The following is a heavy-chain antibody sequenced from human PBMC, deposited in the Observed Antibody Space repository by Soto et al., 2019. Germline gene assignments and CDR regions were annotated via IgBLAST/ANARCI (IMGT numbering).Heavy chain of an antibody. D-gene: IGHD3-22*01. CDR1: GFTFSIYA. J-gene: IGHJ4*02. V-gene: IGHV3-23*01. Sequence: LRLSCAASGFTFSIYAMTWVRQSPGKGLEWVSSMSRTGDNTYYADSVKGRFTISRDNSKNTLYLQMNSLRAEDTAIYYCAKDQSNSNPLYYFDFWGPGTLVTVSS. CDR2: MSRTGDNT. CDR3: AKDQSNSNPLYYFDF.